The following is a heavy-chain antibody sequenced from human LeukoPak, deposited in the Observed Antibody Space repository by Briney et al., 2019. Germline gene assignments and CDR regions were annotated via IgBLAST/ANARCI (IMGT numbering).Heavy chain of an antibody. CDR1: GYSISSGFY. J-gene: IGHJ4*02. V-gene: IGHV4-38-2*01. Sequence: SETLSLTCAVSGYSISSGFYWGCIRQPPGKGLEWIGSIYHSGSTYYNPSLKSRVTISADTSKNQFSLKLSSVTAADTAVYYCARLGWLQDYWGQGTLVTVSS. CDR2: IYHSGST. D-gene: IGHD5-18*01. CDR3: ARLGWLQDY.